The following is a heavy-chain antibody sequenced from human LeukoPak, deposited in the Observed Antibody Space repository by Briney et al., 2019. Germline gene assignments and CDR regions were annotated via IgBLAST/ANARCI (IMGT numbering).Heavy chain of an antibody. J-gene: IGHJ6*02. CDR1: GFTFSSYA. V-gene: IGHV3-23*01. Sequence: GGSLRLSCAASGFTFSSYAMSWVRQAPGKGLEWVSAIGGSGGSTYYADSVKGRFTISRHNSKNTLYLQMNSLRAEDTAVYYCARYPITIFGVVTPYYYYGMDVWGQGTTVTVSS. CDR2: IGGSGGST. D-gene: IGHD3-3*01. CDR3: ARYPITIFGVVTPYYYYGMDV.